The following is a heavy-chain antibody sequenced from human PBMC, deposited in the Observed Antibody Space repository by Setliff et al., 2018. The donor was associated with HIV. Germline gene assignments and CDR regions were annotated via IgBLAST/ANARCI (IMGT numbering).Heavy chain of an antibody. CDR3: ASMWKVGA. J-gene: IGHJ5*02. D-gene: IGHD1-26*01. CDR2: INRDGSAK. Sequence: PGGSLRLSCAASGFTFSSYEMSWVRQAPGKGLEWLANINRDGSAKAYVDSVKGRFSISRDNARTSLYLEMSSLRVEDTAVYFCASMWKVGAWGRGTLVTVSS. CDR1: GFTFSSYE. V-gene: IGHV3-7*03.